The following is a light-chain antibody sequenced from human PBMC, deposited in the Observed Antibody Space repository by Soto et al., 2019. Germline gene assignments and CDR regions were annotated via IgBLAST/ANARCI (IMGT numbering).Light chain of an antibody. CDR2: KAS. Sequence: DIPMTQSPSTLSASVGDRVTITCRASQSISVWLAWYQQKAGKAPNLLIYKASRLESGVPSRFSGSGSETEFTLPSSGLQPGDSATYYCQQYKSYSPTFGQGTKVEVK. V-gene: IGKV1-5*03. J-gene: IGKJ1*01. CDR3: QQYKSYSPT. CDR1: QSISVW.